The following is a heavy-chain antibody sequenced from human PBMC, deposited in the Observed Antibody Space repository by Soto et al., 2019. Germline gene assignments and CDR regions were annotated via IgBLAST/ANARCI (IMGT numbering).Heavy chain of an antibody. CDR2: IYYSGST. Sequence: PSETLSLTCIVSGGSISSYYWSWIRQPPGKGLEWIGYIYYSGSTNYNPSLKSRVTISVDTSKNQFSLKLSSVTAADTAVYYCTTQGFGGLHGLVDVWGQGTTVTVSS. J-gene: IGHJ6*02. CDR1: GGSISSYY. D-gene: IGHD3-10*01. V-gene: IGHV4-59*08. CDR3: TTQGFGGLHGLVDV.